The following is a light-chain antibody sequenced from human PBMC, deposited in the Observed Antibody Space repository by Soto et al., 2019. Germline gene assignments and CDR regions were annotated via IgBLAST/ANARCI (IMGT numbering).Light chain of an antibody. V-gene: IGLV1-44*01. CDR2: SNN. Sequence: QSVVTQPPSASGTPGQGVTISCSGSNSNIGVNTVNWYQQLPGTAPKLLIYSNNLRPSGVPDRFSGSKSGTSASLAISGLQSEDEADYHCASWDDSLNGVVFGGGTKVTVL. J-gene: IGLJ2*01. CDR1: NSNIGVNT. CDR3: ASWDDSLNGVV.